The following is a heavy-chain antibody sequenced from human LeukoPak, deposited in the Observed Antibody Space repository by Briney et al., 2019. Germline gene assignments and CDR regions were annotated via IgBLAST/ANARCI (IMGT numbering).Heavy chain of an antibody. V-gene: IGHV3-30*02. CDR2: IRYDGTNK. Sequence: PGGSLRLSCAASGFTFSSYDMHWVRQAPGKGLEGVAFIRYDGTNKFYADSVKGRFIISRDNSKNTLYLQMNSLRAEDTAVYYCAKDFSGGSNWFDRWGQGTLVTVSS. J-gene: IGHJ5*02. D-gene: IGHD6-19*01. CDR1: GFTFSSYD. CDR3: AKDFSGGSNWFDR.